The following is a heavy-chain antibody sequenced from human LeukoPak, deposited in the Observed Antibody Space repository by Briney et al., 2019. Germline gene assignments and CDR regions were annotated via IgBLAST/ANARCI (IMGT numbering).Heavy chain of an antibody. CDR2: IYYSGST. Sequence: SETLSLTCTVSGGSTSSYYWSWIRQPPGKGLEWIGYIYYSGSTNYNPSLKSRVTISVDTSKNQFSLKLSSVTAADTAVYYCARGKAYYDILTGPSFDYWGQGTLVTVSS. CDR3: ARGKAYYDILTGPSFDY. J-gene: IGHJ4*02. D-gene: IGHD3-9*01. V-gene: IGHV4-59*01. CDR1: GGSTSSYY.